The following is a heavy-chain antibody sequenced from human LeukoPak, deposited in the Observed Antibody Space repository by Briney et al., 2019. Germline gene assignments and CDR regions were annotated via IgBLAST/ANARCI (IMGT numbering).Heavy chain of an antibody. V-gene: IGHV3-48*04. CDR1: GFTFSSYS. J-gene: IGHJ6*02. CDR3: ARVEVDYYYGMDV. Sequence: GGSLRLSCAASGFTFSSYSMNWVRQAPGKGLEWVSYISSSSSTIYYADSVKGRFTISRDNAKNSLYLQMNSLRAEDTAVYYCARVEVDYYYGMDVWGQGTTVTVSS. CDR2: ISSSSSTI.